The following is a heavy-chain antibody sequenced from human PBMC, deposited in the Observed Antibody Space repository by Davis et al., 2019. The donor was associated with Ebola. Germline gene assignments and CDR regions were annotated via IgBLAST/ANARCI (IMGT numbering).Heavy chain of an antibody. V-gene: IGHV1-69*05. J-gene: IGHJ3*02. CDR2: IIPIFGTA. D-gene: IGHD2-2*01. CDR1: GGTFSSYA. Sequence: AASVKVSCKASGGTFSSYAISWVRQAPGQGLEWMGGIIPIFGTANYAQKFQGRVTMTTDTSTSTAYMELRSLRSDDTAVYYCARDQGSIWDIVVVPAAMTRAFDIWGQGTMVTVSS. CDR3: ARDQGSIWDIVVVPAAMTRAFDI.